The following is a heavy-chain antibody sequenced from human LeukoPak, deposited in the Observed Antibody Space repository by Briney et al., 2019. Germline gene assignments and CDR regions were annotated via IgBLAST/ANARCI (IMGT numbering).Heavy chain of an antibody. D-gene: IGHD3-3*01. CDR1: GYTFTGYD. J-gene: IGHJ4*02. Sequence: GGSVRVSCTASGYTFTGYDMHWVRQAPGQGLEWVGGINPNSGGTNYAQKVQGRVTITRDTSNSTAYMELSRLRSDDTAVYYCARDPKYDFWSGPSDYWGQGTLVTVSS. CDR2: INPNSGGT. V-gene: IGHV1-2*02. CDR3: ARDPKYDFWSGPSDY.